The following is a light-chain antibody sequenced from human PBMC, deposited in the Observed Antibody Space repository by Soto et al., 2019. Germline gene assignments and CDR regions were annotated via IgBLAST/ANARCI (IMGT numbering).Light chain of an antibody. CDR2: SNN. J-gene: IGLJ2*01. CDR1: SSNIGGTNY. V-gene: IGLV1-47*02. Sequence: QSVLTQPPSASGTPGQKVFISCPGSSSNIGGTNYAYWYQQLPGAAPKLLMHSNNLRPSGVPERISGSKFGTAASLAISGLRSEDEAVYYCASWDDRLGAVIFGGGTKVTVL. CDR3: ASWDDRLGAVI.